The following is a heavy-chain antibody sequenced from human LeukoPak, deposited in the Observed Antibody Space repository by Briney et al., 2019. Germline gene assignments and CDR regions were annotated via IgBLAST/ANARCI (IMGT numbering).Heavy chain of an antibody. CDR2: IYTSGST. J-gene: IGHJ4*02. Sequence: SETLSLTCTLTGGSISSGSYCWSWLRQPAAKGLDWIGRIYTSGSTNYNPSLKSRVTISVDTSKNQFSLKLSSVTAADTAVYYCARRDSGSYSNFDYWGQGTLVTVSS. V-gene: IGHV4-61*02. D-gene: IGHD1-26*01. CDR1: GGSISSGSYC. CDR3: ARRDSGSYSNFDY.